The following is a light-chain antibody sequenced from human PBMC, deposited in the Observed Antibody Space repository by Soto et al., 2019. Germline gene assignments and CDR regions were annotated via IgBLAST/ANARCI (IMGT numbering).Light chain of an antibody. CDR1: QGVSSN. V-gene: IGKV3-15*01. Sequence: EIVMTQSPATLSVSPGERATLSCRASQGVSSNLAWYQQKPGQSPSLVIYDASTRATGIPARFSGSGSGKEFTLTISSLQSEDVAVYYCQQYNDWPPWTFGQGTKVEIK. J-gene: IGKJ1*01. CDR2: DAS. CDR3: QQYNDWPPWT.